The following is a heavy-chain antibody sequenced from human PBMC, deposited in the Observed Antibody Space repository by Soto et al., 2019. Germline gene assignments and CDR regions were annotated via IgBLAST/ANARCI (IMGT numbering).Heavy chain of an antibody. CDR1: GGSISSYY. V-gene: IGHV4-59*01. D-gene: IGHD6-13*01. Sequence: PSETLSLTCTVSGGSISSYYWSWIRQPPGKGLEWIGYMYYSGRTNYNPSLKSRVTISVDTSKNQFSLKLSSVTAADAAVYYCARDGYSSYLDYWGQGTLVTVSS. CDR3: ARDGYSSYLDY. CDR2: MYYSGRT. J-gene: IGHJ4*02.